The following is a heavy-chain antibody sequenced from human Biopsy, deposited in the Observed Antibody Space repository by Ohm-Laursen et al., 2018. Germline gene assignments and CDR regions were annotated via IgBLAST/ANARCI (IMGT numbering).Heavy chain of an antibody. D-gene: IGHD3-22*01. Sequence: SETLSFTCTVSGYSISSYYWSWIRQSPGKGLEWIGYVYHTGSTGYNPSLQSRVTISVDTSKNHFSLRLRSVTPADTAIYYCARDRGYYSDRTVPGYFDLWGRGTLVTVSS. J-gene: IGHJ2*01. CDR2: VYHTGST. V-gene: IGHV4-59*01. CDR3: ARDRGYYSDRTVPGYFDL. CDR1: GYSISSYY.